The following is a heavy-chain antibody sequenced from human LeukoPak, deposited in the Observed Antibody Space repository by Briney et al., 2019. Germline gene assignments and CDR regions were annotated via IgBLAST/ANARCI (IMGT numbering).Heavy chain of an antibody. CDR3: ATHAKWLATHEKDY. CDR2: FDPEDGET. J-gene: IGHJ4*02. CDR1: GYTFTSYY. V-gene: IGHV1-24*01. D-gene: IGHD5-18*01. Sequence: ASVKVSCKASGYTFTSYYMHWVRQASGKGLEWMGGFDPEDGETIYAQKFQGRVTMTEDTSTDAAYMELSSLRSEDTAVYYCATHAKWLATHEKDYWGRGTLVTVSS.